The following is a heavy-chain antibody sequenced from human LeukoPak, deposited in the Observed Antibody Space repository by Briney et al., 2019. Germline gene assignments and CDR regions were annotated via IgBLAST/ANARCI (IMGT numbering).Heavy chain of an antibody. CDR3: ARLRSPGDFDY. D-gene: IGHD1-26*01. J-gene: IGHJ4*02. CDR1: GYTFTGYY. Sequence: ASVKVSCKASGYTFTGYYMHWVRQAPGQGLEWMGWINPNSDGTNYAQKFQGRATMTRDTSISTAYMELSRLTSDDTAVYYCARLRSPGDFDYWGQGTLVTVSS. V-gene: IGHV1-2*02. CDR2: INPNSDGT.